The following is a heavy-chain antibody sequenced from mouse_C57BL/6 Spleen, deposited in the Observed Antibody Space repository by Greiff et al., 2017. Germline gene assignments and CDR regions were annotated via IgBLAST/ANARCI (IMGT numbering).Heavy chain of an antibody. D-gene: IGHD1-1*01. CDR2: IYPYNGVS. J-gene: IGHJ4*01. CDR3: AGSSPSYAMDY. Sequence: VQLKQSGPELVKPGASVKISCKASGYSFTGYYMHWVKQSHGNILDWIGYIYPYNGVSSYNQKFKGKATLTVDKSSSTAYMERRSLTSEDSAVYYCAGSSPSYAMDYWGQGTSVTVSS. V-gene: IGHV1-31*01. CDR1: GYSFTGYY.